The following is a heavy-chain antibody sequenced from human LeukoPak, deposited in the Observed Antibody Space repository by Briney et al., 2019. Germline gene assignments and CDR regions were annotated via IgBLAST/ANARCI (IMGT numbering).Heavy chain of an antibody. CDR1: GFIFSSYT. D-gene: IGHD5-18*01. V-gene: IGHV3-23*01. J-gene: IGHJ4*02. CDR3: AKEPGYSSYDY. Sequence: PGGSLRLSCAASGFIFSSYTMSWVRQAPGKGLEWVSAISGSGGNIYYAGSVKGRFAISRDDSKNTLYLQMSSLRVEDTAVYYCAKEPGYSSYDYWGQGTLVTVSS. CDR2: ISGSGGNI.